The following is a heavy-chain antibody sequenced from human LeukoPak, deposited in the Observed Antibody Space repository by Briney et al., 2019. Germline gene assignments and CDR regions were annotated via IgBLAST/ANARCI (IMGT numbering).Heavy chain of an antibody. CDR2: ISSSSSHI. CDR1: GFTFSSYE. Sequence: PGGSLRLSCAASGFTFSSYEMNWVRQAPGKGLEWVSSISSSSSHIYYADSVKGRFTISRDNAKNSLYLQMNSLRAEDTAVYYCARDEEYQLLLFYWGQGTLVTVSS. V-gene: IGHV3-21*01. CDR3: ARDEEYQLLLFY. J-gene: IGHJ4*02. D-gene: IGHD2-2*01.